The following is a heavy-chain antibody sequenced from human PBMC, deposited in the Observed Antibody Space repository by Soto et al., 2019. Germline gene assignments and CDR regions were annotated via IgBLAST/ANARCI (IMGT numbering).Heavy chain of an antibody. CDR1: GFTFSSYA. CDR2: ISGRAGST. CDR3: EKGIGVSRRDGMDV. V-gene: IGHV3-23*01. Sequence: VGSLRLSCAASGFTFSSYAMTWVRQAPGKGLEWVSGISGRAGSTSYADSVKGRFTISRDNSKNTLFLQMNSLRAEDTAAYYCEKGIGVSRRDGMDVWGQGTTVTVSS. J-gene: IGHJ6*02. D-gene: IGHD2-8*01.